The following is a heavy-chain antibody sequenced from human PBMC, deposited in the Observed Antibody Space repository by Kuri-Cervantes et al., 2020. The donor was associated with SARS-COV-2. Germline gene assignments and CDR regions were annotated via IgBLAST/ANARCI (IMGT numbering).Heavy chain of an antibody. V-gene: IGHV4-59*12. CDR2: ISYSGNT. Sequence: GSLRLSCTVSGGSISSYYWSWIRQPPGKGLEWIGYISYSGNTNYNPSLRGRVTMSLDKSKNHFSLNLTSVTAADTAVYYCARESTHTFDIWGQGTLVTVSS. CDR1: GGSISSYY. CDR3: ARESTHTFDI. J-gene: IGHJ3*02.